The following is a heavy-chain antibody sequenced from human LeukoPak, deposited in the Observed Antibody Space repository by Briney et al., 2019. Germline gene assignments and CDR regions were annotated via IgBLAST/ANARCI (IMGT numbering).Heavy chain of an antibody. V-gene: IGHV3-23*01. Sequence: GGSLRLSCAASGFTFSSYAMSWVRQAPGKGLEWVSAISGSGGSTYYADSVKGRFTISRDNSKNTLYLQMNSLRAEDTAVYYCARDRPRGSGSWPNVYYYYYGMDVWGQGTTVTVSS. CDR2: ISGSGGST. J-gene: IGHJ6*02. CDR3: ARDRPRGSGSWPNVYYYYYGMDV. CDR1: GFTFSSYA. D-gene: IGHD2-15*01.